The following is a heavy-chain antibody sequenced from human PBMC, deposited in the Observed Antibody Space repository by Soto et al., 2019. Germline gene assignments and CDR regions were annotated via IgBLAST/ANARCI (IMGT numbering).Heavy chain of an antibody. CDR2: INAGNGNT. V-gene: IGHV1-3*01. CDR3: ASSYDSSGYYPLFDY. D-gene: IGHD3-22*01. Sequence: ASVKVSCKASGYTFTSYAMHWVRQAPGQRLEWMGWINAGNGNTKYSQKFQGRVTITRDTSASTAYMELSSLRSEDTAVYCCASSYDSSGYYPLFDYWGQGTLVTVSS. CDR1: GYTFTSYA. J-gene: IGHJ4*02.